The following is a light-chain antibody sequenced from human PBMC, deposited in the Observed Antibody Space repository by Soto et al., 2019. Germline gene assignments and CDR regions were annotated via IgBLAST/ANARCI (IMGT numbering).Light chain of an antibody. CDR1: SSDVGGYNY. V-gene: IGLV2-8*01. CDR3: SSFAGSGTV. J-gene: IGLJ1*01. Sequence: QSALTQPPSASGSPGQSVTIPCTGTSSDVGGYNYVSWYQQHPGKAPKLMIYEINKRPSGVPDRFSGSKSGSTASLTVSGLQAEDEADYYCSSFAGSGTVFGTGTQLTVL. CDR2: EIN.